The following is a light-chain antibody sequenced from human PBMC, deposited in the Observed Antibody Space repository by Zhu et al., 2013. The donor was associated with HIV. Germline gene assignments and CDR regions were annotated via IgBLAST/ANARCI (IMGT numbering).Light chain of an antibody. CDR2: WAS. J-gene: IGKJ1*01. CDR3: QQYNRYPWT. Sequence: DIVMTQSPDSLAVSLGERATINCKSSQSVLYSSNNKNYLAWYQQKPGQPPKLLIYWASTRESGVPDRFSGSGSGTEFSLTISSLQPDDFASYYCQQYNRYPWTFGQGTTV. V-gene: IGKV4-1*01. CDR1: QSVLYSSNNKNY.